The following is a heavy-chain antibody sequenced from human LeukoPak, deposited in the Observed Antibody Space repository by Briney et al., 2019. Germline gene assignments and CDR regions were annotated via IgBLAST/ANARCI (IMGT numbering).Heavy chain of an antibody. D-gene: IGHD2-21*01. V-gene: IGHV4-39*07. CDR2: IYYSGST. CDR3: ARCDSLFDY. Sequence: SETLSLTCTVSGGSISSSSYYWGWIRQPPGKGLEWIGSIYYSGSTYYNPSLKSRVTISVDTSKNQFSLKLSSVTAADTAVYYCARCDSLFDYWGQGTLVTVSS. J-gene: IGHJ4*02. CDR1: GGSISSSSYY.